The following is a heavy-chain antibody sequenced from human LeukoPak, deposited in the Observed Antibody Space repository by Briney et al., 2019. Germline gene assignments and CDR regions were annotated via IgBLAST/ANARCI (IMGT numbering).Heavy chain of an antibody. V-gene: IGHV4-30-2*01. CDR3: ARGDYYDSSGYPPLFDY. D-gene: IGHD3-22*01. J-gene: IGHJ4*02. CDR1: GGSISSGGYY. Sequence: SQTLSLTCTVSGGSISSGGYYWSWIRQPPGKGLEWIGYIYHSGSTYYNPSLKSRVTISVDRSKNQFSLKLSSVTAADTAVYYCARGDYYDSSGYPPLFDYWGQGTLVTVSS. CDR2: IYHSGST.